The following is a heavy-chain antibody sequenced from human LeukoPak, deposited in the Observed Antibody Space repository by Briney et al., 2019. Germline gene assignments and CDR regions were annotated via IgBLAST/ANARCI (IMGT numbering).Heavy chain of an antibody. Sequence: PGGSLRLSCAASGFTFNNAWMSWVRQAPGKGLEWVGRIKSKTDGGATDYAAPVKGRFTISRDDSKNTLYLQMSSLRTEDTAVYYCVKDQRVGLSSWFVPYLYFDYWGQGTLVTVSS. CDR3: VKDQRVGLSSWFVPYLYFDY. J-gene: IGHJ4*02. CDR1: GFTFNNAW. D-gene: IGHD6-13*01. V-gene: IGHV3-15*05. CDR2: IKSKTDGGAT.